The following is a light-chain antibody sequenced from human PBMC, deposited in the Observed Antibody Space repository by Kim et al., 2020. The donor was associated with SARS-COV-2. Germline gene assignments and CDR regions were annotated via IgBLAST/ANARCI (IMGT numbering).Light chain of an antibody. J-gene: IGLJ2*01. CDR3: HVWDRTSDYVV. CDR1: NIGSTS. CDR2: DDS. Sequence: SYELTQPPSVSVAPGKTARITCGGNNIGSTSVHWYQQKPGQAPVLAVYDDSDRPSGIPERSSGSNSGNTSTLTISRVDAGDEADYYCHVWDRTSDYVVFG. V-gene: IGLV3-21*03.